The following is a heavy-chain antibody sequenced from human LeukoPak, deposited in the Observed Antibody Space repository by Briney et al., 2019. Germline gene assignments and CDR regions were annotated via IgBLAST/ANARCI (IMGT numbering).Heavy chain of an antibody. V-gene: IGHV3-30*18. CDR1: GFTFRNYA. CDR3: EKDEPGSYSPSDY. J-gene: IGHJ4*02. Sequence: PGRSLRLSCAASGFTFRNYAMHWVRQAPGKGLEWVAFISYDASDKYYTDSVKGRFTISRDNSKNTLYLQMNSLRADDTAVYYCEKDEPGSYSPSDYWGQGTLVIVSS. CDR2: ISYDASDK. D-gene: IGHD3-10*01.